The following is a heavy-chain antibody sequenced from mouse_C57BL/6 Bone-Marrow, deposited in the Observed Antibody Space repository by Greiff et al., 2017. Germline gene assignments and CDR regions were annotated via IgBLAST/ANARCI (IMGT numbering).Heavy chain of an antibody. J-gene: IGHJ1*03. CDR2: IDPSDSYT. CDR1: GYTFPSYW. CDR3: ASRYYGSGHWYFDV. D-gene: IGHD1-1*01. Sequence: VQLQQPGAELVKPGASVKLSCKASGYTFPSYWMQWVKQRPGQGLEWIGEIDPSDSYTNYNQKFKGKATLTVYTSSSTAYMQLSSLTSEDSAVYYCASRYYGSGHWYFDVWGTGTTVTVSS. V-gene: IGHV1-50*01.